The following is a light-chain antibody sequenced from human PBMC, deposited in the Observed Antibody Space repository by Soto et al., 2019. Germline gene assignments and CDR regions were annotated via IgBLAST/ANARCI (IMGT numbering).Light chain of an antibody. Sequence: QSVLTQPPSASGSPGQSVAMSCTGTSSDVGGYNYVSWYQQHPGKAPKLMIYEVNKRPSGVPDRFSGSKSGNTASLTVSGLQAEDEDDYYCSSYAGSSNVFGTGTKVTVL. CDR1: SSDVGGYNY. J-gene: IGLJ1*01. V-gene: IGLV2-8*01. CDR3: SSYAGSSNV. CDR2: EVN.